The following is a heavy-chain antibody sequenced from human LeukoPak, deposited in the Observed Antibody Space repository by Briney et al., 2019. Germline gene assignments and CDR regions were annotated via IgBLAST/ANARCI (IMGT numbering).Heavy chain of an antibody. J-gene: IGHJ3*01. CDR1: GYTFTTYS. CDR3: ARHNPQLGNAFDV. CDR2: ISAYTGNT. D-gene: IGHD7-27*01. V-gene: IGHV1-18*01. Sequence: SVKVSFKASGYTFTTYSFSWVRQPPGQGLGWMGWISAYTGNTDYAHNVQGRVTMTTDTSTSTAYMEMRSLRSDDTAMYYCARHNPQLGNAFDVWGQGTMVTVSS.